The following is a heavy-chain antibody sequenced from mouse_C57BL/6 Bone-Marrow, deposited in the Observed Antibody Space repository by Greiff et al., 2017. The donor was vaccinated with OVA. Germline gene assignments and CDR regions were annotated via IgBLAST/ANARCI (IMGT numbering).Heavy chain of an antibody. Sequence: VKLMESGAELVRPGASVTLSCKASGYTFTDYEMHWVKQTPVHGLEWIGAIDPETGGTAYNQKFKGKAILTADKSSSTAYMELRSLTSEDSAVYYCTRTDWLRPYYFDYWGQGTTLTVSS. V-gene: IGHV1-15*01. CDR2: IDPETGGT. CDR1: GYTFTDYE. J-gene: IGHJ2*01. D-gene: IGHD2-2*01. CDR3: TRTDWLRPYYFDY.